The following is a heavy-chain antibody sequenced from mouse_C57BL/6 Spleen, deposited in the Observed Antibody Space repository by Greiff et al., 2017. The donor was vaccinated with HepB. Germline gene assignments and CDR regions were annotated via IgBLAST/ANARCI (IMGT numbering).Heavy chain of an antibody. CDR1: GYTFTSYW. CDR3: ARRGGYYGNYDAMDY. V-gene: IGHV1-61*01. J-gene: IGHJ4*01. CDR2: IYPSDSET. D-gene: IGHD2-1*01. Sequence: QVQLQQPGAELVRPGSSVKLSCKASGYTFTSYWMDWVKQRPGQGLEWIGNIYPSDSETHYNQKFKDKATLTVDKSSSTAYMQLSSLTSEDSAVYYCARRGGYYGNYDAMDYWGQGTSVTVSS.